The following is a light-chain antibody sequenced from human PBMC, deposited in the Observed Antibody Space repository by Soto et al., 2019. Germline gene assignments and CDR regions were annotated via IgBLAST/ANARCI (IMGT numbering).Light chain of an antibody. Sequence: DIQMTQSPSTLSASVGDRVTITCRASQSISSWLAWYQQKPGKAPKLLIYKASSLESGVPSRFSGSGSGTEFTLTISSLQPDDFATYYCQQYESSSRTFGQGTKAEIK. V-gene: IGKV1-5*03. CDR3: QQYESSSRT. J-gene: IGKJ1*01. CDR1: QSISSW. CDR2: KAS.